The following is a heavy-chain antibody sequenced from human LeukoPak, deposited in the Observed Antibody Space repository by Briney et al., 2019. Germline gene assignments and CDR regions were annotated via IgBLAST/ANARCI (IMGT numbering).Heavy chain of an antibody. Sequence: ASVKVSCKVSGYSITELSTHWVRQAPGKGLEWMGGFDPGSGEIIYEQKFQDRVTMTEDTSTDTAYVELSGLRSEDTAVYYCATSRDLFNFDYWGQGTLVIVSS. CDR2: FDPGSGEI. J-gene: IGHJ4*02. V-gene: IGHV1-24*01. D-gene: IGHD3-10*01. CDR1: GYSITELS. CDR3: ATSRDLFNFDY.